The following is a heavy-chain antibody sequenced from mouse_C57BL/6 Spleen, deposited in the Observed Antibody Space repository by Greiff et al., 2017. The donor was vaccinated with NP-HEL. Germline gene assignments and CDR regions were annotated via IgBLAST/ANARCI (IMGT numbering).Heavy chain of an antibody. D-gene: IGHD2-2*01. J-gene: IGHJ3*01. CDR3: ARHGYDERAWFAY. CDR1: GFTFSSYG. Sequence: DVKLVESGGDLVKPGGSPKLSCAASGFTFSSYGMSWVRQTPDKRLEWVATISSGGSYTYYPDSVKGRFTISRDNAKNTLYLQMSSLKSEDTAMYYCARHGYDERAWFAYWGQGTLVTVSA. CDR2: ISSGGSYT. V-gene: IGHV5-6*02.